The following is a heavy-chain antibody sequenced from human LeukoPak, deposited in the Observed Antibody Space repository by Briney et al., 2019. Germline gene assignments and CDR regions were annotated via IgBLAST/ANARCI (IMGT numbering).Heavy chain of an antibody. CDR1: GYTFTSYA. CDR2: ISGYNGNT. V-gene: IGHV1-18*01. Sequence: ASLKVSCKASGYTFTSYAINWVRQAPGQGLEWMGWISGYNGNTNYAQNLQGRVTMTTDTSSTTAYMELRSLRFDDTAIYYCVRDESVFDIWGQGTMVTVSS. J-gene: IGHJ3*02. D-gene: IGHD5/OR15-5a*01. CDR3: VRDESVFDI.